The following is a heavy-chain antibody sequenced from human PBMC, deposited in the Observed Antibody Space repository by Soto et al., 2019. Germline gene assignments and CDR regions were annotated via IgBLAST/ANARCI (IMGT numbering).Heavy chain of an antibody. Sequence: SVKVSCKASGGTFSSYAISWVRQAPGQGLEWMGGLIPIFGTANYAQKFQGRVTITADKSTSTAYMELSSLRSEDTAVYYCARDVSPNYYYYYGMDVWGQGTTVTVSS. V-gene: IGHV1-69*06. CDR3: ARDVSPNYYYYYGMDV. J-gene: IGHJ6*02. CDR2: LIPIFGTA. CDR1: GGTFSSYA. D-gene: IGHD2-8*01.